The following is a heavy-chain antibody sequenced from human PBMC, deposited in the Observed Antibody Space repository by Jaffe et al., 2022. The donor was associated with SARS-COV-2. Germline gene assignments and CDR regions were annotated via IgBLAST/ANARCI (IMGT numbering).Heavy chain of an antibody. D-gene: IGHD3-10*01. CDR3: ARDHESSCLDH. J-gene: IGHJ5*02. V-gene: IGHV1-46*01. CDR1: GYTFTNYY. CDR2: FNPNAGNT. Sequence: QVQLVQSGAEVKKAGASVKVSCKTSGYTFTNYYLHWVRQAPGQGLEWMGIFNPNAGNTIYSQKFQGRVTMTGDTSTSTVYMELNSLRSEDTAVYYCARDHESSCLDHWGQGTLVTVSS.